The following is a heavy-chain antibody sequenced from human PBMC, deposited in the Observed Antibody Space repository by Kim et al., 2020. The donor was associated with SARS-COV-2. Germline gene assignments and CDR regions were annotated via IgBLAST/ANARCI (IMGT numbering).Heavy chain of an antibody. CDR2: ISYDGSNE. CDR3: ATFDQRILTGIAAAGIDAFDI. V-gene: IGHV3-30*04. CDR1: GFTFSSYA. D-gene: IGHD6-13*01. Sequence: GGSLRLSCAASGFTFSSYAMHWVRQAPGKGLEWVAVISYDGSNEYYADSVKGRFTISTDNSKNTLYLQMNSLRAEDTAVYYCATFDQRILTGIAAAGIDAFDIWGQGTMVTVSS. J-gene: IGHJ3*02.